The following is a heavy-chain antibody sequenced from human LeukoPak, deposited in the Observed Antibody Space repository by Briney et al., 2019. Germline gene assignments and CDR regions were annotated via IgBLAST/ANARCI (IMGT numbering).Heavy chain of an antibody. CDR2: ISGSGGST. CDR1: GFTFSSYA. Sequence: QPGGSLRLSCAASGFTFSSYAMSWVRQAPGKGLEWVSAISGSGGSTYYADSVKGRFTSSRDNSKNTLYLQMNSLRAEDTAVSYCAKNEDIVVVVAATFDYWGQGTLVTVSS. J-gene: IGHJ4*02. D-gene: IGHD2-15*01. CDR3: AKNEDIVVVVAATFDY. V-gene: IGHV3-23*01.